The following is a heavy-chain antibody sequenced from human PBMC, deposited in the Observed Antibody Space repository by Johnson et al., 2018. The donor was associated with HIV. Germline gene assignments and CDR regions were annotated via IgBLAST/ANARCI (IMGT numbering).Heavy chain of an antibody. CDR3: ARGPTRFAAFDI. J-gene: IGHJ3*02. Sequence: VQLVESGGGVVRPGGSLRLSCAASGFTFDDYGMSWVRQAPGKGLEWVSVIYSGGSTYYADSVKGRFTISRDNSKNSLYLQMNSLRAEDTAVYYCARGPTRFAAFDIWGQGTMVTVSS. CDR1: GFTFDDYG. CDR2: IYSGGST. D-gene: IGHD3-10*01. V-gene: IGHV3-20*04.